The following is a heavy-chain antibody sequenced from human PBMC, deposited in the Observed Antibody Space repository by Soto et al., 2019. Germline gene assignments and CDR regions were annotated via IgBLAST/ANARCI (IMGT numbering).Heavy chain of an antibody. Sequence: QVQLVQSGAEVKKPGASVKVSFKASGYTFTSYAMLWVRQAPGQRLEWMGWINAGNGNTKYSQKLQGRVTITRDTSASTAYMELSSLRSEDTAVYYCARAQNLEMATPWGQGTLVTLSS. CDR3: ARAQNLEMATP. CDR1: GYTFTSYA. J-gene: IGHJ4*02. CDR2: INAGNGNT. D-gene: IGHD5-12*01. V-gene: IGHV1-3*01.